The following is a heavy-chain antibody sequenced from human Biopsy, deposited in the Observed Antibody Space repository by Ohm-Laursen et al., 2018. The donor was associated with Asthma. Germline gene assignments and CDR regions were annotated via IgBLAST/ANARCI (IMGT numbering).Heavy chain of an antibody. V-gene: IGHV3-9*01. Sequence: SLRLSCTASGFKFDDYTMHWVRQAPGKGLEWVSGISWNSATIGYADSVEGRFTISRDNAKNSVFLHMDSLRPGDTAFYYCAKVRSDWVITESFDYWGQGVPVTVSS. CDR1: GFKFDDYT. D-gene: IGHD3-22*01. CDR2: ISWNSATI. CDR3: AKVRSDWVITESFDY. J-gene: IGHJ4*02.